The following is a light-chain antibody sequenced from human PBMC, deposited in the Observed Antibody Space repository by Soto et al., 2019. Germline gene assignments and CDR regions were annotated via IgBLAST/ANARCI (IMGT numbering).Light chain of an antibody. CDR1: QSVSSSY. CDR3: QQYGTSPYT. V-gene: IGKV3-20*01. J-gene: IGKJ2*01. CDR2: GAS. Sequence: VLTQSPGTLSLSPGERATLSCRASQSVSSSYLAWYQQKPGQAPRLLIYGASSRATGIPDRFSGSGSGTDFTLTISRLEPEDFAVYFCQQYGTSPYTFGQGTKLEIK.